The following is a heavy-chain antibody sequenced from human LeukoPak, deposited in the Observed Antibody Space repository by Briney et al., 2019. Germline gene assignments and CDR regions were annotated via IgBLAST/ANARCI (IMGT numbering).Heavy chain of an antibody. V-gene: IGHV4-59*01. CDR3: ARWKDIRMGSKRGIEMGY. CDR1: GGSISSYY. D-gene: IGHD5-24*01. J-gene: IGHJ4*02. Sequence: SETLSLTCTASGGSISSYYWSWIRQPPGKGLEWIGYIYYSGSTIYNPSLKSRVTISVDTSKNQFSLKLSSVTAADTAVYYCARWKDIRMGSKRGIEMGYWGQGTLVTVSS. CDR2: IYYSGST.